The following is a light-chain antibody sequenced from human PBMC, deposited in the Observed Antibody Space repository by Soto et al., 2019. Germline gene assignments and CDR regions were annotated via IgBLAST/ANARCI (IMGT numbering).Light chain of an antibody. CDR2: GSD. CDR1: SSNIGSKT. Sequence: QSVLTQPPSASGTPGQRVTISCSGSSSNIGSKTVNWYQQLPGTAPKLLIYGSDQRPSGVPDRFSGSKSGTSASLAISGLQSEDEADYYCAAWDDSLNGYVFGTGTNVTVL. V-gene: IGLV1-44*01. CDR3: AAWDDSLNGYV. J-gene: IGLJ1*01.